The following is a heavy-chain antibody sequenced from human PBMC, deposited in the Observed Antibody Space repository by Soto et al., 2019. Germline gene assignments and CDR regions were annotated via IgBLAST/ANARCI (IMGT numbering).Heavy chain of an antibody. CDR2: ISTYNGNT. CDR3: ARAGDYFDY. V-gene: IGHV1-18*01. J-gene: IGHJ4*02. Sequence: ASVKVSCKASGYTFTTYGISWVRQAPGQGLEWMGWISTYNGNTNYAQRVQDRVTMTTDTSTSTAYMELRSLRSDDTAVYYCARAGDYFDYWGQGTLVTVSS. D-gene: IGHD2-21*01. CDR1: GYTFTTYG.